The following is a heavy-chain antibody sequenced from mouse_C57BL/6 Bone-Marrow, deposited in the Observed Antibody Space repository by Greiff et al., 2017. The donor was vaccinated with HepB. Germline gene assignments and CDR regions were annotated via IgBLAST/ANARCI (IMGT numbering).Heavy chain of an antibody. CDR1: GFTFSDYG. CDR3: ARLDSRGYYAMDF. V-gene: IGHV5-15*01. D-gene: IGHD1-1*01. Sequence: EVKLEESGGGLVQPGGSLKLSCAASGFTFSDYGMAWVRQAPRKGPEWVAFISNLAYSIYYADTVTGRFTISRENAKNTLYLEVSSLRSEDTVMYDCARLDSRGYYAMDFWDQGTAVTVSS. J-gene: IGHJ4*01. CDR2: ISNLAYSI.